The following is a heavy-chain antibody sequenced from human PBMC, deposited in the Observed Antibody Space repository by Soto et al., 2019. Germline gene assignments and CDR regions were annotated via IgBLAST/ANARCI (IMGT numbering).Heavy chain of an antibody. Sequence: SETLSLTCAVYGGSFSGYYWSWIRQPPGKGLEWIGEINHSGSTNYNPSLKSRVTISVDTSKNQFSLKLSSVTAADTAVYYCAGYVRRWLHPPYDYWGQGTLVTVSS. CDR2: INHSGST. D-gene: IGHD5-12*01. CDR1: GGSFSGYY. V-gene: IGHV4-34*01. CDR3: AGYVRRWLHPPYDY. J-gene: IGHJ4*02.